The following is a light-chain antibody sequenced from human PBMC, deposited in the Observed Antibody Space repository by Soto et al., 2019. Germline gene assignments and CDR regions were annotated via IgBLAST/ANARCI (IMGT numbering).Light chain of an antibody. CDR2: WAS. CDR3: QQYYSTPWT. V-gene: IGKV4-1*01. Sequence: DIVMTQSPDSLAVSLGERATINCKSSQNVLYSSNNKNYLAWYQQQLGQPPKLLIRWASTRESGVPDQFSGSGSGTDFALTISSLQAEDVAVYYCQQYYSTPWTFGQGTKVDIK. CDR1: QNVLYSSNNKNY. J-gene: IGKJ1*01.